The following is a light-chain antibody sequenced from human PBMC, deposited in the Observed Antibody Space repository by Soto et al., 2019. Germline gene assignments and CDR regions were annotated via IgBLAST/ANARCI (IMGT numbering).Light chain of an antibody. CDR2: RNN. J-gene: IGLJ1*01. Sequence: HSMLSHPGSAFVTPRHGIIIFCSGSTSNIGSNYVYWYQQLPGTAPKLLIYRNNQRPSGVPDRFSGSKSGTSASLAISGLRSDDEADYFCATWDDSLNGFYVLGTGRKVIV. V-gene: IGLV1-47*01. CDR1: TSNIGSNY. CDR3: ATWDDSLNGFYV.